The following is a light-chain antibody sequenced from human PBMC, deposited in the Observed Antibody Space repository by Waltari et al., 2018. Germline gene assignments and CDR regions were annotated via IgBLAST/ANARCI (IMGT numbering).Light chain of an antibody. CDR1: GSNIGAGHD. CDR2: GST. J-gene: IGLJ3*02. V-gene: IGLV1-40*01. Sequence: QSVLTQPPSVSGAPGQKVTISCTGSGSNIGAGHDVPWYQQLPRAAPKLLIYGSTSRPLGVPDRFFGSTSGTSASLAITGLQAEDEGDYYCQSYDTSLSVVFGGGTKLTVL. CDR3: QSYDTSLSVV.